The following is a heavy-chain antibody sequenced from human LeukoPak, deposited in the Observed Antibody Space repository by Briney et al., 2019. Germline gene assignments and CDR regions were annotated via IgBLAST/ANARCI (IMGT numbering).Heavy chain of an antibody. CDR2: ITSVSSNI. Sequence: GGSLRLSCAAAGFTFSSYGMNWVRQAPGKGLEWVSSITSVSSNIYYADSVKGRFTISRDNAKNSLYLQMNSLRAEDTAVYYCARHHTTVGDAFDIWGQGTMVTVSS. J-gene: IGHJ3*02. CDR1: GFTFSSYG. V-gene: IGHV3-21*01. D-gene: IGHD4-23*01. CDR3: ARHHTTVGDAFDI.